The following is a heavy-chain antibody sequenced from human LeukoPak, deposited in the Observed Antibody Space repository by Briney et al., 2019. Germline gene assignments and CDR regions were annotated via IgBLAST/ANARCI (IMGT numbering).Heavy chain of an antibody. CDR1: GYTFTSYA. CDR3: ARAPKNDAYDI. J-gene: IGHJ3*02. V-gene: IGHV1-2*02. Sequence: ASVKVSCKASGYTFTSYAMNWVRQAPGQGLEWVGWINPNSGDTHSAQNFQGRVTMTRDTSISTASMDLSRLRSDDTAVYYCARAPKNDAYDIWGRGTMVTVSS. CDR2: INPNSGDT.